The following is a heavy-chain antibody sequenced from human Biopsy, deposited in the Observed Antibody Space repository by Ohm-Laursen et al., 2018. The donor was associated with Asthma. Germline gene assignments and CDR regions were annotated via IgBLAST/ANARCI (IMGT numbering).Heavy chain of an antibody. V-gene: IGHV4-30-4*01. J-gene: IGHJ6*02. CDR2: IYYSGST. CDR1: GGSISSGDYY. D-gene: IGHD3-10*01. CDR3: ARGPNYHGSGRAPIGMDV. Sequence: TLSLTCTVSGGSISSGDYYWSWIRQPPGKGLEWIGYIYYSGSTYYNPSLKSRVTISVDTPKNQFSLKLSSVTAADTAVYYCARGPNYHGSGRAPIGMDVWGQGTTVTVSS.